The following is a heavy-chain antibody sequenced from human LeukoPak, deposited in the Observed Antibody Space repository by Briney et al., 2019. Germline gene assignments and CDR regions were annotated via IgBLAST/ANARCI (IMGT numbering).Heavy chain of an antibody. CDR3: AREKRITMVRGVINWFDP. J-gene: IGHJ5*02. V-gene: IGHV4-34*01. CDR2: INHSGST. D-gene: IGHD3-10*01. Sequence: PSETLSLTCAVSGGSISPYYWSWIRQPPGKGLEWIGEINHSGSTNYNPSLKSRVTISVDTSKNQFSLKLSSVTAADTAVYYCAREKRITMVRGVINWFDPWGQGTLVTVSS. CDR1: GGSISPYY.